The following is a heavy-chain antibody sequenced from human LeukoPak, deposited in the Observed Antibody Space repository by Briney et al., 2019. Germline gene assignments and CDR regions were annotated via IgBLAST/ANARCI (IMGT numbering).Heavy chain of an antibody. V-gene: IGHV1-69*13. CDR2: IIPIFGTA. D-gene: IGHD2-15*01. J-gene: IGHJ5*02. Sequence: SVKVSCKASGGTFSSYAISWVRQAPGQGLEWMGGIIPIFGTANYAQKFQGRVTITADESTSTAYMELSSLRSEDTAVYYCARTPYCSGGSCYSRPLYNWFDPWGQGTLVTVSS. CDR3: ARTPYCSGGSCYSRPLYNWFDP. CDR1: GGTFSSYA.